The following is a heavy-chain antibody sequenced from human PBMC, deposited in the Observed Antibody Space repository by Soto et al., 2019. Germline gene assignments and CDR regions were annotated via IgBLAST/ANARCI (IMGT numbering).Heavy chain of an antibody. CDR3: ARVKGHQMDGPDYGDYEVAEDPYYFDY. Sequence: PGGSLRLSCAASGFTFSSYSMNWVRQAPGKGLEWVSSISSSSSYIYYADSVKGRFTISRDNAKNSLYLQMNSLRAEDTAVYYCARVKGHQMDGPDYGDYEVAEDPYYFDYWGQGTLVTVSS. D-gene: IGHD4-17*01. V-gene: IGHV3-21*01. CDR1: GFTFSSYS. CDR2: ISSSSSYI. J-gene: IGHJ4*02.